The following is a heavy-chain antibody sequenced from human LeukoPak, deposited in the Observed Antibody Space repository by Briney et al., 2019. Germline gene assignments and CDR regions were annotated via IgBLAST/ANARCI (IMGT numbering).Heavy chain of an antibody. J-gene: IGHJ3*02. Sequence: GGSLRLSCAASGFTFSRFWMTWVRQAPGKGLEWVANIKEDGTEKYCVDSLKGRFSISRDNAKESLYLQMNSLRADDTVVYYCAREGYALGAFDIWGQGTMVTVSS. CDR1: GFTFSRFW. V-gene: IGHV3-7*03. D-gene: IGHD2-2*01. CDR3: AREGYALGAFDI. CDR2: IKEDGTEK.